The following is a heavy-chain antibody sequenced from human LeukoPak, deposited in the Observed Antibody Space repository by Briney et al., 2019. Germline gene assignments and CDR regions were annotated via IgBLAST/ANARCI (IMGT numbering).Heavy chain of an antibody. CDR1: GRSIVSTYNY. CDR2: VCYSGTT. V-gene: IGHV4-39*01. J-gene: IGHJ5*02. D-gene: IGHD6-13*01. CDR3: ARSSAGQAPTHNWCDP. Sequence: SETLSLTCTVSGRSIVSTYNYWGWLRHPPGQGLEGIGCVCYSGTTYYTPSLKSRVPASVDTSKNPFPLRRPPVAAAAPAVYHCARSSAGQAPTHNWCDPGGKGNLVSVSS.